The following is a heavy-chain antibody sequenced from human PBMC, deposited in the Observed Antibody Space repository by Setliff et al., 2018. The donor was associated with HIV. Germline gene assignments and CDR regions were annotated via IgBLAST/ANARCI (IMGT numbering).Heavy chain of an antibody. CDR1: GFTFSSHG. CDR3: ARDRVEAERGAFDI. CDR2: IRYDGSDI. V-gene: IGHV3-30*02. Sequence: PGGSLRLSCEASGFTFSSHGMHWLRQAPGKGLEWVTFIRYDGSDIHYADSVKGRFTISRDNSKNTLYLQMNSLRVEDAAVYYCARDRVEAERGAFDIWGQGTMVTVSS. J-gene: IGHJ3*02. D-gene: IGHD1-26*01.